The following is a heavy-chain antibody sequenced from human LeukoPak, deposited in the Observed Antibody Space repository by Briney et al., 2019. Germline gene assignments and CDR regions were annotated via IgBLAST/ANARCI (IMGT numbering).Heavy chain of an antibody. D-gene: IGHD3-22*01. J-gene: IGHJ4*02. V-gene: IGHV3-7*04. CDR3: ARGEYYYDGGY. CDR1: GFSISNYW. CDR2: IKEDGSEK. Sequence: GGSLRLSCAVSGFSISNYWMSWVRQAPGKGLEWVANIKEDGSEKYFVDSVKGRFTISRDNAKHSLYLQMESLRAEDTAVYYCARGEYYYDGGYWGQGTLVTVSS.